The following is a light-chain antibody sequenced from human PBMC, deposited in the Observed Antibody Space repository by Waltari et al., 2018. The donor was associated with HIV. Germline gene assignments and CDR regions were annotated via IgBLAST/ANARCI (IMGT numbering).Light chain of an antibody. CDR1: QAISTY. Sequence: DIHLTQSPSSLPASLGDRVVFTCRASQAISTYLNWYQQRAGKAPVLLVYSASTLQSGVPSRFRGSGSGRDFTLSISGLQPEDFATYFCQQSYESPFNFGPGTK. J-gene: IGKJ3*01. CDR2: SAS. CDR3: QQSYESPFN. V-gene: IGKV1-39*01.